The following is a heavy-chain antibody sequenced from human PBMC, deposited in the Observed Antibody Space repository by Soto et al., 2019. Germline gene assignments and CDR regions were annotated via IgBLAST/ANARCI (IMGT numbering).Heavy chain of an antibody. J-gene: IGHJ6*02. CDR1: GFTFGSYA. Sequence: GGSLRLSCAASGFTFGSYAMSWVRQAPGKGLEWVSAISGSGGSTYYADSVKGRFTISRDNSKNTLYLQMNSLRAEDTAVYYCAKGYSSSSGYYYYGMDVWGQGTTVTVSS. V-gene: IGHV3-23*01. D-gene: IGHD6-6*01. CDR2: ISGSGGST. CDR3: AKGYSSSSGYYYYGMDV.